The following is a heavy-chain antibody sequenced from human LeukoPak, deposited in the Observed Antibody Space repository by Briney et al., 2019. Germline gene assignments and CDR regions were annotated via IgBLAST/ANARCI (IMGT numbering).Heavy chain of an antibody. D-gene: IGHD3-10*01. J-gene: IGHJ4*02. CDR3: AKVKLWLGELFPPPNPAFDY. V-gene: IGHV3-23*01. CDR2: ISGSGGST. CDR1: GFTFSSYA. Sequence: SGGSLRLSCAASGFTFSSYAMSWVRQAPGKGLEWVSAISGSGGSTYYADSVKGRFTISRDNSKNTLYLQMNSLRAEDTAVYYCAKVKLWLGELFPPPNPAFDYWGQGTLVTVSS.